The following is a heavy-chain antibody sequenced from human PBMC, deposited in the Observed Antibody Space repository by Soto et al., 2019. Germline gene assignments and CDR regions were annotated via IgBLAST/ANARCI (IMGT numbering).Heavy chain of an antibody. CDR1: GFTFTSYD. CDR2: ISYDGSKK. CDR3: AKVGMAGHSSSWYRYFDY. D-gene: IGHD6-13*01. Sequence: QVQLVDSGGGVVQPGRSLRLSCATSGFTFTSYDMHWVRQAPGKGLEWVAAISYDGSKKYYADSVKGRFTISRDNSKNTRYLQMSSLRAEDTSVYYCAKVGMAGHSSSWYRYFDYWGRGTLVTVSS. J-gene: IGHJ4*02. V-gene: IGHV3-30*18.